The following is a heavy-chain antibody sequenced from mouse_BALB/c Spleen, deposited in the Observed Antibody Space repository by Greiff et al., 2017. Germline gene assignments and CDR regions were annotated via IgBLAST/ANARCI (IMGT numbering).Heavy chain of an antibody. V-gene: IGHV2-9*02. CDR2: IWAGGST. D-gene: IGHD1-2*01. CDR3: ARAGLLRLRGAMDY. J-gene: IGHJ4*01. Sequence: VQLQESGPGLVAPSQSLSITCTVSGFSLTSYGVHWVRQPPGKGLEWLGVIWAGGSTNYNSALMSRLSISKDNSKSQVFLKMNSLQTDDTAMYYCARAGLLRLRGAMDYWGQGTSVTVSS. CDR1: GFSLTSYG.